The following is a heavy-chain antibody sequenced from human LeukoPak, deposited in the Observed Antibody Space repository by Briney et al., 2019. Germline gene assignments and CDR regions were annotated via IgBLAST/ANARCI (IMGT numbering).Heavy chain of an antibody. J-gene: IGHJ4*02. CDR2: IYPGDSDT. Sequence: GESLKISCKGSGYSFTSFWIGWVRQVPGKGQEWMGIIYPGDSDTRYSPSFQGQVTISSDKSISTAYLQWSSLKASDTAMYYCARGYVGPNTLFDYWGQGTLVTVSS. D-gene: IGHD5-18*01. CDR1: GYSFTSFW. V-gene: IGHV5-51*01. CDR3: ARGYVGPNTLFDY.